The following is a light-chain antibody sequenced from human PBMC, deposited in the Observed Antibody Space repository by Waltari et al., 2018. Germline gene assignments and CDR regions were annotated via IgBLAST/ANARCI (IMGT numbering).Light chain of an antibody. J-gene: IGLJ3*02. Sequence: QTVVTQEPSLSVSPGGTVTLTCALSSGSVSSTSYATWYQQTPGQAPRTLVYKATSPSSGVPDRFAGSILGNKAALTITGAQADDESDYYCSLYTGSGIWVFGGGTKLTVL. CDR1: SGSVSSTSY. V-gene: IGLV8-61*01. CDR3: SLYTGSGIWV. CDR2: KAT.